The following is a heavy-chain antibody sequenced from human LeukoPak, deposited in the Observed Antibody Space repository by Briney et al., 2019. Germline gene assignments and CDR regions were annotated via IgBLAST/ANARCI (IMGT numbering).Heavy chain of an antibody. CDR1: GGSFSGYY. CDR3: ARVVPREDAFDI. J-gene: IGHJ3*02. V-gene: IGHV4-34*01. CDR2: INHSGST. D-gene: IGHD2-15*01. Sequence: SETLSLTCAVYGGSFSGYYWSWIRQPPGKGLEWIGEINHSGSTNYNPSLKSRVTISVDTSKNQFSLKLSSVTAADTAVYYCARVVPREDAFDIWGQGTMVTVSS.